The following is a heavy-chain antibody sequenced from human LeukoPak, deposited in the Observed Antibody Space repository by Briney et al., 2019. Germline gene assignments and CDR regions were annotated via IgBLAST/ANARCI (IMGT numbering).Heavy chain of an antibody. D-gene: IGHD3-10*01. CDR2: IIPILGIA. J-gene: IGHJ4*02. CDR3: ARAKWFGDYYFDY. V-gene: IGHV1-69*04. Sequence: GASVKVSCKASGGTFSSYAISWVRQAPGQGLEWMGRIIPILGIANYAQKFQGRVTITADKSTSTAYMELSSLRSEDTAVYYCARAKWFGDYYFDYWGQGTLVTVSS. CDR1: GGTFSSYA.